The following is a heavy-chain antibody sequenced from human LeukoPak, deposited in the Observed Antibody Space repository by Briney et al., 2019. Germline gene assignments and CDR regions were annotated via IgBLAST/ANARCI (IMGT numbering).Heavy chain of an antibody. CDR1: GYTFTSYG. D-gene: IGHD3-16*02. V-gene: IGHV1-18*01. Sequence: ASVKVPCKASGYTFTSYGISWVRQAPGQGLEWMGWISAYNGNTNYAQKLQGRVTMTTDTSTSTAYMELRSLRSDDTAVYYCARGYDYVWGSYRLWAAFDIWGQGTMVTVSS. CDR3: ARGYDYVWGSYRLWAAFDI. J-gene: IGHJ3*02. CDR2: ISAYNGNT.